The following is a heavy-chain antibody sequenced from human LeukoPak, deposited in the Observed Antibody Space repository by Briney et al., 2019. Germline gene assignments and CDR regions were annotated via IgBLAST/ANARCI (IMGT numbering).Heavy chain of an antibody. J-gene: IGHJ4*02. CDR1: GGSFSGYY. V-gene: IGHV4-34*01. D-gene: IGHD3-22*01. CDR3: ARASKYYYDSSGHYFDY. CDR2: INHSGST. Sequence: SETLSLTCAVYGGSFSGYYWSWIRQPPGKGLEWIGEINHSGSTNYNPSLKSRVTISVDTSKNQFSLKLSSVTAADTAVYYCARASKYYYDSSGHYFDYWGQGTLVTVSS.